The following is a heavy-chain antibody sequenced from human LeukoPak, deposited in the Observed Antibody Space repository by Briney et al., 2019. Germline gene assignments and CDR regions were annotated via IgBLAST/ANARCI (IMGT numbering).Heavy chain of an antibody. Sequence: SETLSLTCTVSGGSISSYYWSWIRQPAGKGLEWIGRIYTSGSTNYNPSLKSRVTMSVDTSKNQFSLKLSSVTAADTAVYYCARDVCYYGSGSYHKPNNWFDPWGQGTLVTVSS. J-gene: IGHJ5*02. CDR2: IYTSGST. V-gene: IGHV4-4*07. D-gene: IGHD3-10*01. CDR3: ARDVCYYGSGSYHKPNNWFDP. CDR1: GGSISSYY.